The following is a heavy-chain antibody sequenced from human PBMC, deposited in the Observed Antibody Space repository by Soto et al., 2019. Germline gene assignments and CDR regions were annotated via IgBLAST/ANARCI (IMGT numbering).Heavy chain of an antibody. V-gene: IGHV1-3*01. CDR2: INAGNGNT. CDR3: ARGMTTVTSDAFDI. CDR1: GYTFTAYA. Sequence: GASVKVSCTASGYTFTAYAMHWVRQAPGQRLEWMGWINAGNGNTKYSQKFQGRVTMTRDTSTSTVYMELSSLRSEDTAVYSCARGMTTVTSDAFDIWGQGTMVTVSS. D-gene: IGHD4-4*01. J-gene: IGHJ3*02.